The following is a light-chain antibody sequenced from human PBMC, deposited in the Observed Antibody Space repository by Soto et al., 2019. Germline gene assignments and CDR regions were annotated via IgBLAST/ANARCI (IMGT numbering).Light chain of an antibody. CDR1: SSDVGGYNY. V-gene: IGLV2-8*01. Sequence: QSALTQPPSASGSPGQSVTISCTGTSSDVGGYNYVSWYQQHPGKAPKLMIYEVSKRPSGVPDRFSGSKSGNTASLTVSGLQVEDEADYYCSSYTSSSLYVFGTGTKLTVL. CDR2: EVS. CDR3: SSYTSSSLYV. J-gene: IGLJ1*01.